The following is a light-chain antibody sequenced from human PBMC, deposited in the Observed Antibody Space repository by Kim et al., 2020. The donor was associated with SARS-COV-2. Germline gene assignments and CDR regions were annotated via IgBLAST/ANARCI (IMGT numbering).Light chain of an antibody. J-gene: IGLJ2*01. CDR1: SLRSYY. Sequence: SSELTQDPAVSVALGQTVRITCQGDSLRSYYATWYQQKPRQAPVLVIYGRNNRPSGSPDRFYGSASGNTASLTISGAQAEDEAEFYCQSRDSGGNVLFGGGTKLTVL. V-gene: IGLV3-19*01. CDR2: GRN. CDR3: QSRDSGGNVL.